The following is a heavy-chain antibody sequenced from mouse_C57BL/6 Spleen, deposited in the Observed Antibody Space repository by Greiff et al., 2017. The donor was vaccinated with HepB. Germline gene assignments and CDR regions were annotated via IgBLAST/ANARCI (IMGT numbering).Heavy chain of an antibody. CDR1: GYTFTSYW. V-gene: IGHV1-69*01. CDR2: IDPSDSYT. J-gene: IGHJ2*01. D-gene: IGHD2-12*01. CDR3: ARSSLHRLRGYY. Sequence: VQLQQPGAELVMPGASVKLSCKASGYTFTSYWMHWVKQRPGQGLEWIGEIDPSDSYTNYNQKFKGKSTLTVDKSSSTAYMQLSSLTSEDSAVYYCARSSLHRLRGYYWGQGTTLTVSS.